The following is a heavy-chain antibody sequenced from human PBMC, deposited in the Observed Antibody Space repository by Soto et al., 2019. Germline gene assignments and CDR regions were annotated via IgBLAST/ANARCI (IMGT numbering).Heavy chain of an antibody. CDR1: GFSLSSTRMA. CDR2: IYWDDDK. D-gene: IGHD6-19*01. V-gene: IGHV2-5*02. J-gene: IGHJ4*02. Sequence: QITLKESGPTLVKPTQTLTLTCTFSGFSLSSTRMAVGWIRPPPGQALEWLALIYWDDDKRYSPFLKSSLTITKDTAKNQVVLTMSNMDPVDTARYYCAHIVVAGLGYYFDYWGQGTLVTVSS. CDR3: AHIVVAGLGYYFDY.